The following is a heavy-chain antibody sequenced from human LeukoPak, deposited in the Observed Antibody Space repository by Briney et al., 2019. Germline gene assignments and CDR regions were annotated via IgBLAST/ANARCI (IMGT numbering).Heavy chain of an antibody. Sequence: ASVNVSCKASGYTFTSYGISWVRQAPGQGLEWMGWISAYNGNTNYAQKLQGRVTMTTDTSTSTAYIELRSLRSDDTAVYYCARDNSYNQDPFDYWGQGTLVTVSS. J-gene: IGHJ4*02. CDR2: ISAYNGNT. V-gene: IGHV1-18*01. D-gene: IGHD1-14*01. CDR3: ARDNSYNQDPFDY. CDR1: GYTFTSYG.